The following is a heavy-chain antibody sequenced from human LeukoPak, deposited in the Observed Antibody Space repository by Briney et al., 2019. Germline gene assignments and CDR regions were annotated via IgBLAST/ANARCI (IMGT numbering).Heavy chain of an antibody. CDR3: ARGRPYSGGYHLDY. Sequence: PSETLSLTCTISGDSTSSDRYHGGWVRQPPGKGLEWIGNIYYSGSTYYNPSLKSRVTMSVDTSKNQFFLKLNSVTAADTAVYYCARGRPYSGGYHLDYWGQGTLVTVSP. CDR1: GDSTSSDRYH. J-gene: IGHJ4*02. V-gene: IGHV4-39*01. CDR2: IYYSGST. D-gene: IGHD1-26*01.